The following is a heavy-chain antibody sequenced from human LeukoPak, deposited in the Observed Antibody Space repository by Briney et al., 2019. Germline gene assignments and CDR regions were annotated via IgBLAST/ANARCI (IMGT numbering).Heavy chain of an antibody. D-gene: IGHD2-8*01. CDR3: ASARQRHCTNGVCPSLTDS. Sequence: ASVKVSCKASGGTFSSYAINWVRQAPGQGLEWMGRIIRGLGISNYARKFQGRVTITADKSTSTTYMELSSLRSEDTAVYYCASARQRHCTNGVCPSLTDSWGQGTLVTVSS. J-gene: IGHJ4*02. CDR1: GGTFSSYA. CDR2: IIRGLGIS. V-gene: IGHV1-69*04.